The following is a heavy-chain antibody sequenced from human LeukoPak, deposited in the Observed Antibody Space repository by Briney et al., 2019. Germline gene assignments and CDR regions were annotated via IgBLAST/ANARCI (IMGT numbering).Heavy chain of an antibody. CDR3: ARIRGYSYGSGSWFDP. J-gene: IGHJ5*02. Sequence: KPSETLSLTCAVYGGSFSGYYWSWIRQPPGKGLEWIGEINHSGSTNYNPSLKSRVTISVDTSKNQFSLKLSSVTAADTAVYYCARIRGYSYGSGSWFDPWGQGTLVTVSS. V-gene: IGHV4-34*01. D-gene: IGHD5-18*01. CDR2: INHSGST. CDR1: GGSFSGYY.